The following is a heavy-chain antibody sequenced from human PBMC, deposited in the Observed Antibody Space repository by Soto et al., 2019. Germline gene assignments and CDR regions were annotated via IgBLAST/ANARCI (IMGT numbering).Heavy chain of an antibody. CDR2: ITSSGDRA. Sequence: EVQLVESGGGLAQPGGSLRLSCVASGFTFSYYEMNWVRQAPGKGLEWISYITSSGDRAQYADSVKDRFTISRDNTKNLLYLQMTGLSAEDTGLYYCARDSFDNWGQGTLVTVSS. J-gene: IGHJ4*02. CDR1: GFTFSYYE. V-gene: IGHV3-48*03. CDR3: ARDSFDN.